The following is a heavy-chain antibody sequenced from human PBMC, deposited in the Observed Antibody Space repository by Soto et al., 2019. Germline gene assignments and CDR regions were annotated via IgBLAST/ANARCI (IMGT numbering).Heavy chain of an antibody. J-gene: IGHJ4*02. V-gene: IGHV3-30-3*01. CDR2: ISYDGSNK. Sequence: GGSLRLSCAASGFTFSSYAMHWVRQAPGKGLEWVAVISYDGSNKYYADSFKGRFTISRDNSKNTLYLQMNSLRAEDTAVYYCARASGSSSENYFDYWGQGTLVTVSS. D-gene: IGHD6-6*01. CDR1: GFTFSSYA. CDR3: ARASGSSSENYFDY.